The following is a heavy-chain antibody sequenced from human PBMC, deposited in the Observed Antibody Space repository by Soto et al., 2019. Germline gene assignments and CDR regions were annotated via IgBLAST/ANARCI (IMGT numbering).Heavy chain of an antibody. J-gene: IGHJ6*02. D-gene: IGHD4-4*01. CDR3: AKDQGLTSPNYYYYGMDV. CDR1: GFTFSSYG. V-gene: IGHV3-30*18. CDR2: ISYDGSNK. Sequence: PGGSLRLSCAASGFTFSSYGMHWVRRAPGKGLEWVAVISYDGSNKYYADSVKGRFTISRDNSKNTLYLQMNSLRAEDTAVYYCAKDQGLTSPNYYYYGMDVWGQGTTVTVSS.